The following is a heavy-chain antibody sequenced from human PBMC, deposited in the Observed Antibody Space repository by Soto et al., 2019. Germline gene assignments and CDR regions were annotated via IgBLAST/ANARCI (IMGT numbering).Heavy chain of an antibody. CDR2: IYYSGST. V-gene: IGHV4-39*01. Sequence: PSETLSLTCTVSGGSVSSSSYYWGWIRQPPGKGLEWIGSIYYSGSTHYSPSLKSRVTISVDTSKNQFSLKLSSVIAADTAVYYCARNETSGYFDYWGRGTLVTVSS. CDR1: GGSVSSSSYY. D-gene: IGHD3-22*01. CDR3: ARNETSGYFDY. J-gene: IGHJ4*02.